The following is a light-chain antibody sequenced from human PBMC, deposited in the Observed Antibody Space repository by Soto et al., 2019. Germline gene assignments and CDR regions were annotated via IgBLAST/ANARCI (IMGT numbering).Light chain of an antibody. CDR3: SSYTSSSTSNYV. J-gene: IGLJ1*01. CDR2: EVS. V-gene: IGLV2-14*01. Sequence: QSALTQPASVSGSPGQSITISCTGTSSDVGGYNYVSWYQQHPGKAPKLMIYEVSNRPSGVSNRFSGSKSGNTASLPISGLQAEDEADYYCSSYTSSSTSNYVFGTGTKVTVL. CDR1: SSDVGGYNY.